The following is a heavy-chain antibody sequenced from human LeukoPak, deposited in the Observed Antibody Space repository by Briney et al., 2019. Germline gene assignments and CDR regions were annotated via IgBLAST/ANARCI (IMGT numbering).Heavy chain of an antibody. V-gene: IGHV3-74*01. CDR2: INSDGSST. J-gene: IGHJ4*02. D-gene: IGHD3-10*01. CDR3: ARDGRSGDYVDY. Sequence: GGSLRLSCADSGFTFSSYWMHWVRQAPGKGLVWVSRINSDGSSTSYADSVKGRFTISRDNAKNTLYLQMNSLRAEDTAVYYCARDGRSGDYVDYWGQGTLVTVSS. CDR1: GFTFSSYW.